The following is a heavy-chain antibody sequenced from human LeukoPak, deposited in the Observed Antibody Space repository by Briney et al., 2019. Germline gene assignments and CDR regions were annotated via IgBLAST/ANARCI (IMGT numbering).Heavy chain of an antibody. J-gene: IGHJ4*02. CDR3: ARDLILGPTYFDY. CDR2: IYYSGST. Sequence: PSETLSLTCTVSGGFISSSSYYWGWIRQPPGKGLEWIGSIYYSGSTYYNPSLKSRVTISVDTSKNQFSLKLSSVTAADTAVYYCARDLILGPTYFDYWGQGTLVTVSS. V-gene: IGHV4-39*01. CDR1: GGFISSSSYY. D-gene: IGHD1-26*01.